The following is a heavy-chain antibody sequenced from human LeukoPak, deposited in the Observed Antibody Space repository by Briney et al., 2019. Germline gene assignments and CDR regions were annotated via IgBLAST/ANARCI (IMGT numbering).Heavy chain of an antibody. Sequence: ASVKVSCKASGYTFTGHYIHWVRQAPGQGLEWMGWINPNSGGTNFAQKFQGRVTMTRDTPLSTAYMELSRLRSDDTAVYYCARIVVVSSTLRFDAFDIWGQGTMVTVSS. V-gene: IGHV1-2*02. D-gene: IGHD2-15*01. CDR2: INPNSGGT. CDR3: ARIVVVSSTLRFDAFDI. J-gene: IGHJ3*02. CDR1: GYTFTGHY.